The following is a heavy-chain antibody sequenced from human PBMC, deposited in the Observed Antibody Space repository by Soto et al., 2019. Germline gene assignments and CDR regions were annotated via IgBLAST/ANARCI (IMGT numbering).Heavy chain of an antibody. V-gene: IGHV3-33*01. CDR2: IWYDGSNK. D-gene: IGHD4-17*01. CDR1: GFTFSSYG. J-gene: IGHJ3*02. CDR3: AIGADYGDLAAFDI. Sequence: QVQLVESGGGVVQPGRSLRLSCAASGFTFSSYGMHWVRQAPGKGLEWVAVIWYDGSNKYYADSVKGRFTISRDNSKNTLYLQMNSLRAEDTAVYYCAIGADYGDLAAFDIWGQGTMVTVSS.